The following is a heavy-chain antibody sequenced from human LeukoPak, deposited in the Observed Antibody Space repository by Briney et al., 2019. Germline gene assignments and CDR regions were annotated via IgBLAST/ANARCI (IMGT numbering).Heavy chain of an antibody. D-gene: IGHD3-22*01. CDR1: GFTFISYA. V-gene: IGHV3-23*01. CDR2: TSGSGVNT. J-gene: IGHJ3*02. Sequence: GSLRLSCAASGFTFISYAMSWVRQAPGKGLAWVSATSGSGVNTFYADSVKGRFTISRDNSKNTLYLQMSSLRAEDTAVYYCAKDLRYYDNSGYPDAFDIWGQGTMVTVSS. CDR3: AKDLRYYDNSGYPDAFDI.